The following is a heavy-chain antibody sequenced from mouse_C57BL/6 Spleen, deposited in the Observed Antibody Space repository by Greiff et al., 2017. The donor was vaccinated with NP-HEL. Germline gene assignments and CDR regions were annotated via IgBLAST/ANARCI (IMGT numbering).Heavy chain of an antibody. CDR1: GYTFTSYW. Sequence: QVQLQQPGAELVMPGASVKLSCKASGYTFTSYWMHWVKQRPGQGLEWIGEIDPSDSYTNYNQKFKGKSTLTVDKSSSTAYMQLSSLTSEDSAVYYCARDDYDRYAIDYWGQGTSVTVSS. CDR3: ARDDYDRYAIDY. V-gene: IGHV1-69*01. J-gene: IGHJ4*01. D-gene: IGHD2-4*01. CDR2: IDPSDSYT.